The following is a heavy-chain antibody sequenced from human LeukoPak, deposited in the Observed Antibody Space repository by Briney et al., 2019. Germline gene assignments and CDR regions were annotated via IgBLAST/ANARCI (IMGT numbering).Heavy chain of an antibody. CDR3: QEEGYSSGYYVSL. CDR2: IYYSGST. J-gene: IGHJ4*02. CDR1: GGSISSGDYY. V-gene: IGHV4-30-4*01. D-gene: IGHD3-22*01. Sequence: SQTLSLTCTVSGGSISSGDYYWSWIRQPPGKGLEWIGYIYYSGSTYYNPSLKSRDTISVDTSKNQFSLKLSSVTAADTAVYCCQEEGYSSGYYVSLWGQGTLVTVSS.